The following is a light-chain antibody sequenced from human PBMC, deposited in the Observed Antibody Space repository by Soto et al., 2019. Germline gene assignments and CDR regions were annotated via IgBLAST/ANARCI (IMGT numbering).Light chain of an antibody. CDR1: SSDVGDYNY. CDR2: DVS. CDR3: SSYTSSSTLV. Sequence: QSALTQPASVSGSPGQSITISCTGTSSDVGDYNYVSWYQQHPGKAPKLMIYDVSDRLSGVSNRFSGSKSGNTASLTISGLQAEDEADYYCSSYTSSSTLVFGGGTKLTVL. V-gene: IGLV2-14*03. J-gene: IGLJ3*02.